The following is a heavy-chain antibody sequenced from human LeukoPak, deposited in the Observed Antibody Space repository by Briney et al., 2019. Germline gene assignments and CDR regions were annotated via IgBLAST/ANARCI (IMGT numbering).Heavy chain of an antibody. V-gene: IGHV4-4*07. Sequence: SETLSLTCTASGGSISSYYWSWIRQPAGKGLEWIGRIYTSGSTNYNPSLKSRVTMSVDASKNQFSLQLSSVTAADTAVYYCARDPYGDYVAGYYFDYWGQGTLVTVSS. CDR3: ARDPYGDYVAGYYFDY. J-gene: IGHJ4*02. CDR1: GGSISSYY. D-gene: IGHD4-17*01. CDR2: IYTSGST.